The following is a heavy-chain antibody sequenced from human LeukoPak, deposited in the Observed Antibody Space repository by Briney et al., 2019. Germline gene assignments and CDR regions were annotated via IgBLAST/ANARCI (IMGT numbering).Heavy chain of an antibody. CDR2: ISYDGNDK. V-gene: IGHV3-30-3*02. D-gene: IGHD6-13*01. Sequence: PGGSLRLSCVASGFTFNNYAMHWVRQAPGKGLEWVAVISYDGNDKYYADSVKGRFTITRGNSKNTLYLQMNSLRAEDTAVYYCAKYGAREPIAAAGTVDYWGQGTLVTVSP. CDR1: GFTFNNYA. J-gene: IGHJ4*02. CDR3: AKYGAREPIAAAGTVDY.